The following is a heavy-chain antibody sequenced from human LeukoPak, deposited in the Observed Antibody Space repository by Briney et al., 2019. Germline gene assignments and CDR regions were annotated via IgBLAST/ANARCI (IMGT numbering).Heavy chain of an antibody. D-gene: IGHD2-2*01. CDR3: ARTYCDSTTCYRFDS. CDR2: INHSGST. Sequence: PSETLSLTCTVSGGSISSVPYYWSWICQPPGKGLEWIGEINHSGSTNYNPSLNSRVTISLDTSENQFSLELRSVTAADAALYYCARTYCDSTTCYRFDSWGQGTLVTVSS. CDR1: GGSISSVPYY. V-gene: IGHV4-39*07. J-gene: IGHJ4*02.